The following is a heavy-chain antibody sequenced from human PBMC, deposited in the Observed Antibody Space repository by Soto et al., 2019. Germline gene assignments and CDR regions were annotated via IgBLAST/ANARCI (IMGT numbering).Heavy chain of an antibody. CDR2: IHHSGKS. CDR3: ARRIVGATTAPLYYYYGMDV. CDR1: GDSISPSY. D-gene: IGHD1-26*01. J-gene: IGHJ6*02. V-gene: IGHV4-59*12. Sequence: SETLSLTCAVSGDSISPSYWTWIRQSPGKGLECIGCIHHSGKSNYSPSLRSRVTMSVDTSKNQFSLQLNSVTPEDTAVYYCARRIVGATTAPLYYYYGMDVWGQGTTVTVSS.